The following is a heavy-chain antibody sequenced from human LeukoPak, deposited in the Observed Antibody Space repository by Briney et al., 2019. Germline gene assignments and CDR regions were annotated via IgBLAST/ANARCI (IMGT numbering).Heavy chain of an antibody. J-gene: IGHJ6*03. CDR2: INPSGGST. CDR3: ARAGYSYGYHYYYYMDV. Sequence: GASVKVSCKASGYTFTSYYMHWVRQAPGQGLEWMGIINPSGGSTSYAQKFQGRVTMTRDTSTSTVYMELSSLRSEDTAVYYCARAGYSYGYHYYYYMDVWGKGTTVTVSS. V-gene: IGHV1-46*01. CDR1: GYTFTSYY. D-gene: IGHD5-18*01.